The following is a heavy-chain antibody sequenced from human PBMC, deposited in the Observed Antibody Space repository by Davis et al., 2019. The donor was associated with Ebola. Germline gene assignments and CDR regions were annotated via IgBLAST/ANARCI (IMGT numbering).Heavy chain of an antibody. D-gene: IGHD6-19*01. CDR3: ARAVSGWTGFDY. CDR2: IYYSGST. J-gene: IGHJ4*02. V-gene: IGHV4-59*01. CDR1: GGSISSYY. Sequence: MPGGSLRLSCTVSGGSISSYYWSWIRQPPGKGLEWIGYIYYSGSTNYNPSLKSRVTISVDTSKNQFSLKLSSVTAADTAVYYCARAVSGWTGFDYWGQGTLVTVSS.